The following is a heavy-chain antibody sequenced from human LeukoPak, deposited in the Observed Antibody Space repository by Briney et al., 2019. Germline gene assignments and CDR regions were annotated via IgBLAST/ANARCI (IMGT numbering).Heavy chain of an antibody. J-gene: IGHJ6*02. D-gene: IGHD2-8*01. V-gene: IGHV3-66*01. CDR2: IHSAGAT. CDR3: TRDLLPEYNNGYHYYGMDV. CDR1: GFTIRSNF. Sequence: GGSLRLSCAASGFTIRSNFMRWVRQAPGKGLEWVSVIHSAGATYYPDSVKGRFIVSKDNFENTLYLQMNGLRAEDTAVYYCTRDLLPEYNNGYHYYGMDVWGQGTTVTVTS.